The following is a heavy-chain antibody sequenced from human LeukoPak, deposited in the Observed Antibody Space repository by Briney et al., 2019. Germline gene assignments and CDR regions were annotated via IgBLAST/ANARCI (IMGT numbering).Heavy chain of an antibody. CDR3: ANSEMQITMIPKGWDY. CDR2: ISGSGDST. V-gene: IGHV3-23*01. J-gene: IGHJ4*02. CDR1: GFTFSSFA. D-gene: IGHD3-22*01. Sequence: GGSLRLSCAASGFTFSSFAMSWVHQAPGKGLEWVSTISGSGDSTYYADSVKGRFTISRDNSKNTLFLQMNSLRAEDTAVYYCANSEMQITMIPKGWDYWGQGTLVTVSS.